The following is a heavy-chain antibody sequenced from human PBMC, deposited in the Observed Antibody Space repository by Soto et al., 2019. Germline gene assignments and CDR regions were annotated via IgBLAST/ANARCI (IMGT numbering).Heavy chain of an antibody. Sequence: SVKVSCKASGGTFSSHSINWVRQAPGQGLEWMGDIITLFGTSNYAQNFQGRVTITADQSTSTAYMELNSLTSDDTAVYYCAREVGYGDFSAALLDWGQGTLGTVSS. V-gene: IGHV1-69*13. CDR1: GGTFSSHS. CDR2: IITLFGTS. CDR3: AREVGYGDFSAALLD. J-gene: IGHJ4*02. D-gene: IGHD2-21*02.